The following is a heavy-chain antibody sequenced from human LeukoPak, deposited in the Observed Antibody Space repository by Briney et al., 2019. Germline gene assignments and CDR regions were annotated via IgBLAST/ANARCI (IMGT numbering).Heavy chain of an antibody. Sequence: GGSLRLSCAASGFTFDDYAMHWVRQAAGKGLEWVSGISWNSGSIGYADSVKGRFTISRDNAKNSLYLQMNSLRAEDTALYYCAKGVGDVIADAFDIWGQGTMVTVSS. CDR2: ISWNSGSI. V-gene: IGHV3-9*01. J-gene: IGHJ3*02. CDR3: AKGVGDVIADAFDI. CDR1: GFTFDDYA. D-gene: IGHD2/OR15-2a*01.